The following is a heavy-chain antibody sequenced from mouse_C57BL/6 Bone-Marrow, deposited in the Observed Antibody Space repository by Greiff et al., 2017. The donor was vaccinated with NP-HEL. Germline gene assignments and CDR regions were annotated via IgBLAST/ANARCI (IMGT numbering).Heavy chain of an antibody. CDR3: ARPGYGSRLHWYFDV. D-gene: IGHD1-1*01. CDR1: GFNIKDYY. V-gene: IGHV14-2*01. CDR2: IDPEDGET. Sequence: EVKLVESGAELVKPGASVKLSCTASGFNIKDYYMHWVKQRTEQGLAWIGRIDPEDGETKYAPKFQGKATITADTSSNTAYLQLNSLTSEDTAVYYCARPGYGSRLHWYFDVWGTGTTVTVSS. J-gene: IGHJ1*03.